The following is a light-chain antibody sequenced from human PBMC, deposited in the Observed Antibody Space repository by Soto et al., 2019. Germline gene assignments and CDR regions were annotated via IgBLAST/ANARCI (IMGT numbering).Light chain of an antibody. J-gene: IGKJ2*01. V-gene: IGKV1-5*01. CDR1: QSIRSW. Sequence: DIQMTQSPSTLSASVGDRVTITCRASQSIRSWLAWYQQRPGKAPKLLIYDASNLQSGVPSRLSGSGSGTEFTLTISSLQPADFATYYCQQYNRYPYTFGQGTKLEIK. CDR2: DAS. CDR3: QQYNRYPYT.